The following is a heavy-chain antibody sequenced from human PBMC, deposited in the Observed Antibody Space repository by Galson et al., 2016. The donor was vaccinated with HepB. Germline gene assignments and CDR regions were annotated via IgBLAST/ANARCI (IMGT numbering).Heavy chain of an antibody. V-gene: IGHV3-21*01. CDR2: NSSVGSYI. J-gene: IGHJ4*02. CDR3: ARSHSVAGVSYFDS. Sequence: SLRLSCAGSGFSFSSYKMNWVRQAPGKGLEWLSSNSSVGSYIDYADSVKGRFTISRDNAKSSLSLHMHSLRAEDTAVYYCARSHSVAGVSYFDSWGQGALVTVSS. CDR1: GFSFSSYK. D-gene: IGHD6-19*01.